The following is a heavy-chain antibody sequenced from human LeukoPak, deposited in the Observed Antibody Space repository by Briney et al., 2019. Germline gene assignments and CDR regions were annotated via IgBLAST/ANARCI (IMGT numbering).Heavy chain of an antibody. CDR1: GYTFTANY. J-gene: IGHJ4*02. D-gene: IGHD6-25*01. V-gene: IGHV1-2*02. CDR3: VRALPSAG. CDR2: MNPNSGDT. Sequence: ASVKVSCEASGYTFTANYMHWVRQAPGQGLEWMRWMNPNSGDTNYAQNFQGRVSMTRDTSITTAYMELTRLTFDDTAMYYCVRALPSAGWGQGTLVTVSS.